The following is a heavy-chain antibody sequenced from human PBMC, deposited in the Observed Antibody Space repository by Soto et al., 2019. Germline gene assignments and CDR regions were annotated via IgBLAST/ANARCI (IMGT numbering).Heavy chain of an antibody. V-gene: IGHV3-48*02. D-gene: IGHD3-9*01. CDR1: GFTFSGYS. Sequence: GSLRLSCAASGFTFSGYSVTWVRQAPGKGLEWISYISSGSKTIYYADSVKGRFIVSRGNAKNSQYLQMNSLRDEDTAVYYCVREDILGVRSFDYWGQGTLVTVSS. CDR2: ISSGSKTI. J-gene: IGHJ4*02. CDR3: VREDILGVRSFDY.